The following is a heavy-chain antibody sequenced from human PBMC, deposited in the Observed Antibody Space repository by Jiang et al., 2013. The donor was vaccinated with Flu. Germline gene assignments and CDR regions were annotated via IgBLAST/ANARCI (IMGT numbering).Heavy chain of an antibody. CDR2: IDWDDDK. D-gene: IGHD4-23*01. V-gene: IGHV2-70*04. Sequence: TQTLTLTCTFSGFSLSTSGMRVSWIRQPPGKALEWLARIDWDDDKFYSTSLKTRLTISKDTSKNQVVLTMTNMDPVDTATYYCARSFAGGDDYWGQGTLVTVSS. CDR3: ARSFAGGDDY. J-gene: IGHJ4*02. CDR1: GFSLSTSGMR.